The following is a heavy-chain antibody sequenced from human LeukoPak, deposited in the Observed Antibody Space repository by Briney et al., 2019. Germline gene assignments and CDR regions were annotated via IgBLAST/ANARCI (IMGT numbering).Heavy chain of an antibody. D-gene: IGHD3-22*01. J-gene: IGHJ2*01. Sequence: SVKVSCKASGGTFSSYAISWVRQAPGQGLEWMGGIIPIFGTANYARKFQGRVTITADESTSTAYMELSSLRSEDTAVYYCARCHVDDSSGYYDWYFDLWGRGTLVTVSS. CDR2: IIPIFGTA. CDR3: ARCHVDDSSGYYDWYFDL. CDR1: GGTFSSYA. V-gene: IGHV1-69*13.